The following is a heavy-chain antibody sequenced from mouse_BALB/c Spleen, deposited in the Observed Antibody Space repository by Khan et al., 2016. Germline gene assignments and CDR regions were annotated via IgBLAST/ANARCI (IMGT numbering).Heavy chain of an antibody. CDR3: ARRDDGGGAMDY. CDR2: IWSDGST. V-gene: IGHV2-6*02. CDR1: GFSLTSYG. Sequence: QVQLKESGPGLVAPSQSLSITCTVSGFSLTSYGVHRVRQPPGKGLEWLVVIWSDGSTTYNSALKSRLSISKDNSKSQVFLKMNSHQTDDTAMYYCARRDDGGGAMDYWGQGTSVTVSS. D-gene: IGHD2-3*01. J-gene: IGHJ4*01.